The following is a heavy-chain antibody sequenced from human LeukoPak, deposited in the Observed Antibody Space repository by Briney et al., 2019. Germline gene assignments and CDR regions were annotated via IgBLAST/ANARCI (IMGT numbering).Heavy chain of an antibody. CDR1: GFTIGGYG. D-gene: IGHD1-14*01. CDR3: TRYNNDHFDY. V-gene: IGHV3-33*01. CDR2: IAYDGSRA. J-gene: IGHJ4*02. Sequence: GGSLRLSCAGSGFTIGGYGMHWFRQTPGKGLEWVAVIAYDGSRAFYADSVKGRFTISRDNSKNTMSVQMDDLRAEDTAVYYCTRYNNDHFDYWGQGTLVTVSS.